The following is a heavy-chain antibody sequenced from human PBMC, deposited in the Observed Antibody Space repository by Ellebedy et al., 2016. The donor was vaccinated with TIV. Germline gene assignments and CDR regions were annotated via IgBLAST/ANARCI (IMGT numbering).Heavy chain of an antibody. CDR3: ARVESSGWYQYFQH. CDR1: GGSFSGYY. J-gene: IGHJ1*01. CDR2: INHSGST. D-gene: IGHD6-19*01. V-gene: IGHV4-34*01. Sequence: SETLSLTCAVYGGSFSGYYWSWIRQPPGKGLEWIGEINHSGSTNYNPSLKSRVTISVDKSKNQFSLKLSSVTAADTAVYYCARVESSGWYQYFQHWGQGTLVTVSS.